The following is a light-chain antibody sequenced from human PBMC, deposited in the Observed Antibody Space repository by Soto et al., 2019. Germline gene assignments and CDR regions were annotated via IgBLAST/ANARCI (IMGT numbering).Light chain of an antibody. Sequence: DLQMTQSPSSLSASVGGRVTITCRASQNMSNFLNWYQQKLGKAPKPLIYAASNLQGGVPSRFSGSGSGTDFTLTIINLQPEDVGTYYCQQSYSNFFTFGGGTKVEIK. CDR2: AAS. CDR3: QQSYSNFFT. J-gene: IGKJ4*01. V-gene: IGKV1-39*01. CDR1: QNMSNF.